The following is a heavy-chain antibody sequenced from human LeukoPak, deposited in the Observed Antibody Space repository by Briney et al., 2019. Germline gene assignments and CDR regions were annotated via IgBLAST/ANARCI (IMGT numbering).Heavy chain of an antibody. CDR3: ARASVDDAFDI. CDR1: GYTFTGYA. V-gene: IGHV1-3*01. D-gene: IGHD5-12*01. Sequence: ASVKVSCKASGYTFTGYAMHWVRQAPGQRLEWMGWINAGNGNTKYSQKFQGRVTITRDTSASTAYMELSSLRSEDTAVYYCARASVDDAFDIWGQGAMVTVSS. J-gene: IGHJ3*02. CDR2: INAGNGNT.